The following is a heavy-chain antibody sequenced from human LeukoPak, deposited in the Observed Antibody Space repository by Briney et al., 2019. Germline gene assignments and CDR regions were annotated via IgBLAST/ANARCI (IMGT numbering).Heavy chain of an antibody. J-gene: IGHJ4*02. V-gene: IGHV1-69*02. CDR3: ARGLLFLEWFDY. CDR1: GGTFSSYT. CDR2: IIPILGIA. Sequence: SVKVSCKASGGTFSSYTISWVRQAPGQGLEWMGRIIPILGIANYAQKFQGRVTITADKSTSTAYMELSSLRSEDTAVYYCARGLLFLEWFDYWGQGTLVTVSS. D-gene: IGHD3-3*01.